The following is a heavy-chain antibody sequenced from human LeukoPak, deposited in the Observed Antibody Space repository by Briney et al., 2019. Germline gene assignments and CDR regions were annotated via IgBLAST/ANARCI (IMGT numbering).Heavy chain of an antibody. CDR3: ARTTMVRGTYYMDV. CDR1: GGSISSYY. V-gene: IGHV4-59*01. Sequence: SETLSLTCTVSGGSISSYYWSWIRQPPGKGLEWIGCIYYSGYTNYKSSLKSRVTISVDTFKNQFSLKLSSVTAADTAVYYCARTTMVRGTYYMDVWGKGTTVTVSS. D-gene: IGHD3-10*01. CDR2: IYYSGYT. J-gene: IGHJ6*03.